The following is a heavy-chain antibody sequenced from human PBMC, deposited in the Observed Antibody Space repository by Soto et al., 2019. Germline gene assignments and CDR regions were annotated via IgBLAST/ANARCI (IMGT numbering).Heavy chain of an antibody. Sequence: LSLTCTVSGGSISSYYWSWIRQPPGKGLEWIGYIYYSGSTNYNPSLKSRVTISVDTSKNQFSLKLSSVTAADTAVYYCAGTYYDFWSGYFDYYYYYMDVWDKGTTVTVSS. CDR1: GGSISSYY. CDR3: AGTYYDFWSGYFDYYYYYMDV. V-gene: IGHV4-59*01. D-gene: IGHD3-3*01. J-gene: IGHJ6*03. CDR2: IYYSGST.